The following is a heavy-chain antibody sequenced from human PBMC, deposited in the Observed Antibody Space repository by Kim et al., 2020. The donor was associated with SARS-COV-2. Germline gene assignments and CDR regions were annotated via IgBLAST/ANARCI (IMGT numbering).Heavy chain of an antibody. J-gene: IGHJ4*02. D-gene: IGHD3-9*01. CDR1: GFTFSSYA. V-gene: IGHV3-23*01. CDR3: AKDRLGYFDWPSVGYFDY. CDR2: ISGSGGST. Sequence: GGSLRLSCAASGFTFSSYAMSWVRQAPGKGLEWVSAISGSGGSTYYADSVKGRFTISRDNSKNTLYLQMNSLRAEDTAVYYCAKDRLGYFDWPSVGYFDYWGQGTLVTVSS.